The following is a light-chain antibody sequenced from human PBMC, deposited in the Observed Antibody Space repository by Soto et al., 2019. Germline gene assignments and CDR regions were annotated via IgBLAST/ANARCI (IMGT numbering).Light chain of an antibody. CDR2: KAS. J-gene: IGKJ1*01. CDR1: QTISSW. CDR3: QHSNSYSEA. V-gene: IGKV1-5*03. Sequence: DIQMTQSPSTLSGSVGDRVTITCRASQTISSWLAWYQQKPGKAPKLLIYKASTLNSGVPSRFSGSGSGTEFTLTISSLQPDDFATYYCQHSNSYSEAFGQGTNVELK.